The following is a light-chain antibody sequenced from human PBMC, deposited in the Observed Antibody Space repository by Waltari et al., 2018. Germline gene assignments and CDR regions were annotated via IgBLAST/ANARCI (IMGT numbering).Light chain of an antibody. CDR1: QSLVCCSGDTY. V-gene: IGKV2-30*01. J-gene: IGKJ5*01. CDR2: KVS. Sequence: DVVLAQSPLSLPVTLGRPASISCWSSQSLVCCSGDTYLNWFQQRPGQSPRRLIFKVSNRDSGVPDRFSGSGSGTDFTLKISRVEAEDVGVYYCMQGTHWPFTFGQGTRLEIK. CDR3: MQGTHWPFT.